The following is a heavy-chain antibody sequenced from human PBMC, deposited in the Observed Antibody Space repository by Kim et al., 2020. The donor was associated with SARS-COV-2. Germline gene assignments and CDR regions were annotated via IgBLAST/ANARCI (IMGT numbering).Heavy chain of an antibody. CDR3: ARGAHDYGDYVLNY. V-gene: IGHV4-34*01. CDR2: INHSGST. D-gene: IGHD4-17*01. CDR1: GGSFSGYY. J-gene: IGHJ4*02. Sequence: SETLSLTCAVYGGSFSGYYWSWIRQPPGKGLEWIGEINHSGSTNYNPSLKSRVTISVDTSKKQFFLKLSSVTAADTAVYYCARGAHDYGDYVLNYWGQGT.